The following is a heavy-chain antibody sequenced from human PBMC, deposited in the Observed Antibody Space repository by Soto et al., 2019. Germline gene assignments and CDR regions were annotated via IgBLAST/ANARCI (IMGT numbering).Heavy chain of an antibody. D-gene: IGHD3-22*01. V-gene: IGHV3-23*01. Sequence: EVQLLESGGGLVQPGGSLRLSCAASGFTFSSYAMNWVRQAPGKGLEWVSGIRGSGDNTFYSHSVKGRFTISRDNSKNTLYLQMSSLRAEDTAVYYCAKDRDYYDSSGYYSDFDYWGQGTLVTVSS. CDR2: IRGSGDNT. J-gene: IGHJ4*02. CDR3: AKDRDYYDSSGYYSDFDY. CDR1: GFTFSSYA.